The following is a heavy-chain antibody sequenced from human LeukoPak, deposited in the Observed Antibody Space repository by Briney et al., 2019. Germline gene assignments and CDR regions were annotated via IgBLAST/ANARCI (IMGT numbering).Heavy chain of an antibody. V-gene: IGHV3-23*01. Sequence: GGSLRLSCAASGFTFTSFAMSWVRQAPGKGLEWVSTISRTGVATYYANSVKGRFTISRDNSKNTVYLQMNSLRAEDTAVYYCAKHSHDGSAPYYEVQFDSWGQGTLVTVSS. CDR3: AKHSHDGSAPYYEVQFDS. CDR2: ISRTGVAT. D-gene: IGHD3-22*01. J-gene: IGHJ4*02. CDR1: GFTFTSFA.